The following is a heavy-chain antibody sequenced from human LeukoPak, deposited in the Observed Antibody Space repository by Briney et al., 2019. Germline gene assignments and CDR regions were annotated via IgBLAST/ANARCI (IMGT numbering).Heavy chain of an antibody. CDR1: GFTFSSYA. D-gene: IGHD3-22*01. CDR2: ISGSGGST. CDR3: AREKFGPDSSGYHY. Sequence: GGSLRLSCAASGFTFSSYAMSWVRQAPGKGLEWVSAISGSGGSTYYADSVKGRFTISRHNSKNTLYLQMNSLRAEDTDVYYCAREKFGPDSSGYHYWGQGTLVTVSS. V-gene: IGHV3-23*01. J-gene: IGHJ4*02.